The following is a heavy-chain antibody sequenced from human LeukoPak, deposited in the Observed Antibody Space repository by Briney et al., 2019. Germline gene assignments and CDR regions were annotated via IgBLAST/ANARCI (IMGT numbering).Heavy chain of an antibody. Sequence: GGSLRLSCAASGFTVSSNYMSWVRQAPGEGLVWVSVIYSDGNTFYADSVRGRFTISRDNSKNTLYLQMHSLRAEDTAVFYCASGTTMVQGVIFAYWGQGTLVTVSS. D-gene: IGHD3-10*01. CDR2: IYSDGNT. CDR3: ASGTTMVQGVIFAY. CDR1: GFTVSSNY. V-gene: IGHV3-53*01. J-gene: IGHJ4*02.